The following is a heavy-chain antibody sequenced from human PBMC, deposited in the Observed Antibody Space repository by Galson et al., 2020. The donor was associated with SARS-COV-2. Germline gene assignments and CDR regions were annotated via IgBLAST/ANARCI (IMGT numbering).Heavy chain of an antibody. D-gene: IGHD5-12*01. CDR3: ARDHYGYNSLDS. CDR2: IKGDGTYT. J-gene: IGHJ5*01. Sequence: GESLKISCAASGFTISRHWMHWVRQVPGEGLVWVSRIKGDGTYTDYADSVKGRFTISRDNAKNTLYLQMNSLRSDDTAIYYCARDHYGYNSLDSWGQGTLITVSS. V-gene: IGHV3-74*01. CDR1: GFTISRHW.